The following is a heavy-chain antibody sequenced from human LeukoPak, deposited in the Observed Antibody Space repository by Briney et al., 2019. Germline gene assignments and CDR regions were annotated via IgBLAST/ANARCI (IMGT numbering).Heavy chain of an antibody. CDR1: GFTFGDYY. Sequence: GGSLRLSCAASGFTFGDYYMSWIRQAPGKGLEWVSYISSSGSTIYYADSVKGRFTISRDNAKNSLYLQMNSLRAEDTAVYYCAKAATSYVWGRDDWFDPWGQGTLVTVSS. CDR2: ISSSGSTI. D-gene: IGHD3-16*01. CDR3: AKAATSYVWGRDDWFDP. J-gene: IGHJ5*02. V-gene: IGHV3-11*01.